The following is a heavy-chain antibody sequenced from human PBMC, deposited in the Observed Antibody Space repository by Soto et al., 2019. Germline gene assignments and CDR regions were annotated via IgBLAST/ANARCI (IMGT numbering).Heavy chain of an antibody. J-gene: IGHJ3*02. CDR1: GGTFSSYA. CDR2: IIPIFGTA. Sequence: ASVKVSCTASGGTFSSYAISWVRQAPGQGLEWMGGIIPIFGTANYAQKFQGRVTITADESTSTAYMELSSLRSEDTAVYYCASPARNYDFWSGYSFDIWGQGTMVTVSS. V-gene: IGHV1-69*13. CDR3: ASPARNYDFWSGYSFDI. D-gene: IGHD3-3*01.